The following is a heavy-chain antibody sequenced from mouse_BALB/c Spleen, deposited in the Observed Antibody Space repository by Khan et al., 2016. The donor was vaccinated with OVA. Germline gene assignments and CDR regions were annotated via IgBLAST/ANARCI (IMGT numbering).Heavy chain of an antibody. D-gene: IGHD1-2*01. J-gene: IGHJ2*01. CDR2: ISYSGST. V-gene: IGHV3-2*02. Sequence: EVQLQESGPGLVKPSQSLSLTCTVTGYPITSGYGWNWIRQFPGNKLEWMGYISYSGSTNYNPSLKIRIPITRETSKNQFFLQLNSVTTEDTATYYSARTARLKYWGQGTTLTVSS. CDR3: ARTARLKY. CDR1: GYPITSGYG.